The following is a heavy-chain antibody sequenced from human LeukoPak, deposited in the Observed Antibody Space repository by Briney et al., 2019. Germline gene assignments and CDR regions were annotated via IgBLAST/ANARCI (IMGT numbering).Heavy chain of an antibody. CDR2: INAGNGNT. CDR3: ARDRNPNWFDP. J-gene: IGHJ5*02. V-gene: IGHV1-3*01. CDR1: GYTFTSYA. Sequence: GASVNVSCKASGYTFTSYAMHWVRQAPGQRLEWMGWINAGNGNTKYSQKFQGRVTITRDTSASTAYMELSSLRSEDTAVYYCARDRNPNWFDPWGQGTLVTVSS.